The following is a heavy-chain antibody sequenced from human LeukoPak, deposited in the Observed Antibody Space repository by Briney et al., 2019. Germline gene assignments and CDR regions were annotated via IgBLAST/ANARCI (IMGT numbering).Heavy chain of an antibody. CDR2: MNPNSGNT. J-gene: IGHJ5*02. CDR1: GYTFTSYD. D-gene: IGHD6-13*01. CDR3: ARALTILSWFTPREGWFDP. V-gene: IGHV1-8*01. Sequence: ASVKVSCKASGYTFTSYDINWVRQATGQGLEWMGWMNPNSGNTGYAQKFQGRVTMTRNTSISTAYMELSSLRSEDTAVYYCARALTILSWFTPREGWFDPWGQGTLDTVSS.